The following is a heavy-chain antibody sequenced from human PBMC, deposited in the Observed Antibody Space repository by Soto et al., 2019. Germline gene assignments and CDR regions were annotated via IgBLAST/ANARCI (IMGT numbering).Heavy chain of an antibody. CDR3: ARTSITIFGVVDGFDP. Sequence: GGSLRLSCADSGFTFSSYSMNWVRQAPGKGLEWVSYISSSSSTIYYADSVKGRFTISRDNAKNSLYLQMNSLRDEDTAVYYCARTSITIFGVVDGFDPWGQGTLVTVSS. J-gene: IGHJ5*02. D-gene: IGHD3-3*01. V-gene: IGHV3-48*02. CDR2: ISSSSSTI. CDR1: GFTFSSYS.